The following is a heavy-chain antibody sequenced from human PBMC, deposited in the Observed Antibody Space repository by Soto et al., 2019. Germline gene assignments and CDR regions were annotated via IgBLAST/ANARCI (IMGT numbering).Heavy chain of an antibody. V-gene: IGHV1-69*02. CDR2: IIPILGIA. D-gene: IGHD3-9*01. Sequence: QVQLVQSGAEVKKPGSSVKVSCKASGGTFSSYTISWVRQAPGQGLEWMGRIIPILGIANYAQKFQGRVTITADKSTSTAYRELSSLRSEDTAVYYCARSDFDWLFAWGQGTLVTVSS. CDR1: GGTFSSYT. CDR3: ARSDFDWLFA. J-gene: IGHJ5*02.